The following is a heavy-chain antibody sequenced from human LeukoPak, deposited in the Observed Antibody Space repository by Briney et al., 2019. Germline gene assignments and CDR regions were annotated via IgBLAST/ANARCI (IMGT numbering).Heavy chain of an antibody. CDR2: ISAYNANT. CDR3: ARTDYDILTGARMDV. CDR1: GYIFPNYG. V-gene: IGHV1-18*04. Sequence: ASVKVSCKASGYIFPNYGINWVRQPAGQGLDWMGWISAYNANTNYAQKFQGRVTMTTDTSTSTVYMELRSLRSDDTAIYYCARTDYDILTGARMDVWGKGTTVTVSS. D-gene: IGHD3-9*01. J-gene: IGHJ6*04.